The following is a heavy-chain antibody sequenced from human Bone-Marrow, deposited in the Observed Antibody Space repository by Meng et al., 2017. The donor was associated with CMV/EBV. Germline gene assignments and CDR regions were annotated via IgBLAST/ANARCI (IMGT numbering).Heavy chain of an antibody. D-gene: IGHD3-22*01. V-gene: IGHV3-11*06. CDR2: ISRSGSNT. CDR1: GFTFSDYY. J-gene: IGHJ4*02. Sequence: QVQLVESGGGLVKPGGSLRLSCAASGFTFSDYYMSWIRQAPGKGLEWVSHISRSGSNTNYADSVQGRFTISRDNAKNSLYLQMNNLRAEDTAVYYCAREYYDSRAHQFDCWGQGTLGTVAS. CDR3: AREYYDSRAHQFDC.